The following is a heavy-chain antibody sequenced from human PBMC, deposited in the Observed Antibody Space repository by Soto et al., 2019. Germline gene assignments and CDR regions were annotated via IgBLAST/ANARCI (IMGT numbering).Heavy chain of an antibody. CDR3: AGDPRYSYGYN. Sequence: QVQLVQSGAEVKKPGASVKVSCKASGYTFTSYAMHWVRQAPGQRLEWMGWINAGNGNTKYSQKFQGRVTITRDTSASTAYMKLSSLRSEDTAVYYCAGDPRYSYGYNWGKGTLVTVSS. D-gene: IGHD5-18*01. J-gene: IGHJ4*02. V-gene: IGHV1-3*01. CDR2: INAGNGNT. CDR1: GYTFTSYA.